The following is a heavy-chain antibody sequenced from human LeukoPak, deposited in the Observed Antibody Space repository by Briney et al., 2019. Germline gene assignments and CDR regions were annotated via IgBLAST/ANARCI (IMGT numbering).Heavy chain of an antibody. CDR3: AKDRRSYYYDSSGYYYGVDY. J-gene: IGHJ4*02. CDR1: GFTFDDYA. CDR2: ISWDGGST. V-gene: IGHV3-43D*04. Sequence: GGSLRLSCAASGFTFDDYAMHWVRQAPGKGLEWVSLISWDGGSTYYADSVKGRFTISRDNSKNSLYLRMNSLRAEDTALYYCAKDRRSYYYDSSGYYYGVDYWGQGTLVTVSS. D-gene: IGHD3-22*01.